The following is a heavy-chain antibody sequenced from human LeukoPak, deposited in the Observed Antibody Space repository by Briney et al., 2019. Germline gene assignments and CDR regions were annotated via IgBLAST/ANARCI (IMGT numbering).Heavy chain of an antibody. D-gene: IGHD1-26*01. CDR2: IRYDGSNK. CDR3: AKDLWGGSYVGGDAFDT. CDR1: GFTFISYG. J-gene: IGHJ3*02. V-gene: IGHV3-30*02. Sequence: GGSLRLSCAASGFTFISYGMHWVRQAPGKGLEWVAFIRYDGSNKYYADSVKGRFTISRDNSKNTLYLQMNSLRAEDTAVYYCAKDLWGGSYVGGDAFDTWGQGTMVTVSS.